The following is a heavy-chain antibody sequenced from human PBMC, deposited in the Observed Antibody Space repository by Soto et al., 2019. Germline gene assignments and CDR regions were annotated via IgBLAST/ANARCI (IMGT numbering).Heavy chain of an antibody. CDR3: ARGPDCVGDCYSYYRDS. CDR1: GGSISSGGYS. CDR2: IYHSGST. J-gene: IGHJ4*02. Sequence: QLQLQESGSGLVKPSQTLSLTCAVSGGSISSGGYSWSWIRQPPGKGLEWIGYIYHSGSTYYNPSLKSRVTISLDRSKNQFSLKLSSVTAADTAVYYCARGPDCVGDCYSYYRDSWGQGTLVTVSS. D-gene: IGHD2-21*02. V-gene: IGHV4-30-2*01.